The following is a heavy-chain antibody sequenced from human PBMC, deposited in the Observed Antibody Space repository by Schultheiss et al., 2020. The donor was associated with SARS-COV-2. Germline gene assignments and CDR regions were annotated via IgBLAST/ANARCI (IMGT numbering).Heavy chain of an antibody. CDR1: GGSISSSNW. CDR3: ASLAGGVGIDY. V-gene: IGHV4-4*02. CDR2: IYHSGST. Sequence: SETLSLTCAVSGGSISSSNWWSWVRQPPGKGLEWIGSIYHSGSTYYNPSLKSRVTISVDTSKNQFSLKLSSVTAADTAVYYCASLAGGVGIDYWGQGTLVTVSS. D-gene: IGHD6-19*01. J-gene: IGHJ4*02.